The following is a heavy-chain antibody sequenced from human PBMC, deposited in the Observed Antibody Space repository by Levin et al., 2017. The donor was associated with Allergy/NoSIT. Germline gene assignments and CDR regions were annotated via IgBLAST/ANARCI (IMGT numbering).Heavy chain of an antibody. J-gene: IGHJ4*02. CDR3: ARANGRGAMNYFDF. D-gene: IGHD3-10*01. V-gene: IGHV4-30-4*01. Sequence: SQTLSLTCTVSGGSVSNGDYYWSWIRQPPGKGLEWIGYIYYSGSTYYNPSLKSRVTISADTSKNQFSLNLNSVTAADMAVYYCARANGRGAMNYFDFWGQGTLVTVSS. CDR1: GGSVSNGDYY. CDR2: IYYSGST.